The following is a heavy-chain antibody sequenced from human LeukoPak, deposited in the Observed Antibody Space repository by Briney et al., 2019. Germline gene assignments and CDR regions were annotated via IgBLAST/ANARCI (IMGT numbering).Heavy chain of an antibody. CDR3: ARIYCSGGSCYYYYYMDV. J-gene: IGHJ6*03. CDR2: ISSSSSYI. Sequence: GGSLRLSCAASGFTFSSYSMNWVRQAPGKGLEWVSSISSSSSYIYYADSVKGRFTISRDNAKNSLYLQMNSLRAEDTAVYYCARIYCSGGSCYYYYYMDVWGKGTTVTVFS. V-gene: IGHV3-21*01. CDR1: GFTFSSYS. D-gene: IGHD2-15*01.